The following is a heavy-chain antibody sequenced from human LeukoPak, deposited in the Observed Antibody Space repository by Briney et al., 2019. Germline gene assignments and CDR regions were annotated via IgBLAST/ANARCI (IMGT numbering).Heavy chain of an antibody. CDR1: GVTVNMNY. V-gene: IGHV3-66*01. D-gene: IGHD6-13*01. J-gene: IGHJ3*02. CDR2: IYSGGST. Sequence: PGGSLRLACAASGVTVNMNYLSWVRQPPGRGREWVAFIYSGGSTYYAGSVKCGLTISRDNSKTTLYLQMNSLRAEDTAVYYCARSWGYSSSWYRLGGAFDIWGQGTMLTVSS. CDR3: ARSWGYSSSWYRLGGAFDI.